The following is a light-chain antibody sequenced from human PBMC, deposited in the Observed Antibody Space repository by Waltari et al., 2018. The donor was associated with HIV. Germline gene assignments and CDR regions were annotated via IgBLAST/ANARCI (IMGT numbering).Light chain of an antibody. V-gene: IGLV2-14*03. CDR1: SSDLGDYDS. J-gene: IGLJ3*02. CDR3: SSYTNTNSLA. CDR2: NVG. Sequence: QSALTQPASVSGSPGQSITISCTGTSSDLGDYDSVSWYQQHPGKAPTLIIYNVGNRPSGVSSRFSGSKSGNSASLTISGLQAEDEAFYYCSSYTNTNSLAFGGGTKVTVL.